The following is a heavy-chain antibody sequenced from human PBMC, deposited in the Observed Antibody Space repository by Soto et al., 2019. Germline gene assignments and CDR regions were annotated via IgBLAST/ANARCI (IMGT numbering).Heavy chain of an antibody. CDR3: ARQRTTVVTQAYFDH. V-gene: IGHV4-39*01. J-gene: IGHJ4*02. Sequence: SETLSLTCIVSGESISSSSYYWVGIRQPPGKGLEWIGSIYYSGRIYYNPSFKSRVTISIDTSKNQFSLKLSSVTATDTAVYYCARQRTTVVTQAYFDHWGQGALVTVSS. CDR1: GESISSSSYY. D-gene: IGHD2-21*02. CDR2: IYYSGRI.